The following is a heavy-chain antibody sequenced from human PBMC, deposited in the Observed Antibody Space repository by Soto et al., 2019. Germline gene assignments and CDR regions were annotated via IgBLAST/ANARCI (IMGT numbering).Heavy chain of an antibody. D-gene: IGHD3-3*01. V-gene: IGHV3-21*01. CDR2: INADSSYI. Sequence: GGSLRLSCAASGFDFRSYSMNWVRRAPGKGLEWVSSINADSSYIYYADSLRGRFTISRDNAKDSLYLQMNSLRAEDTAVYYCVRDFGWYFRSGYMDVWGDGATVTVS. J-gene: IGHJ6*03. CDR1: GFDFRSYS. CDR3: VRDFGWYFRSGYMDV.